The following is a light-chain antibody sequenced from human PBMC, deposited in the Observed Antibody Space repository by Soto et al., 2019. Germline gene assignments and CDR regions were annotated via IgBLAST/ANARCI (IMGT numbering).Light chain of an antibody. J-gene: IGLJ2*01. CDR2: DVS. CDR3: SLYTSSSIVV. V-gene: IGLV2-14*01. Sequence: QSVLTQPASVSGSPGQSITISCTGTSSDVDGYNYVSWYQQHPGKATKLMIYDVSNRLSGVSNRFSGSKSGNTASLTISGLQAEDEADYYCSLYTSSSIVVFGGGNKLTVL. CDR1: SSDVDGYNY.